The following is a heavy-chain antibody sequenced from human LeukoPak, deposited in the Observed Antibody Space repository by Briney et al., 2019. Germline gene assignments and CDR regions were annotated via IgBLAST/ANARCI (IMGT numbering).Heavy chain of an antibody. D-gene: IGHD6-6*01. Sequence: ASVKVSCKASGYTFTGYYMHWVRQAPGQGLEWMGWINPNSGGTNYAQKFQGRVTMTRDTSISTAYMELSRLRADDTAVYYCARDPLASRLSIMAAGPTGRGVHYGMDVWGQGTTVTVSS. CDR1: GYTFTGYY. J-gene: IGHJ6*02. CDR2: INPNSGGT. CDR3: ARDPLASRLSIMAAGPTGRGVHYGMDV. V-gene: IGHV1-2*02.